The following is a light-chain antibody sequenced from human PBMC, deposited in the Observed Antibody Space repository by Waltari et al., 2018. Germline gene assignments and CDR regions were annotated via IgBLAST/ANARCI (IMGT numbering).Light chain of an antibody. J-gene: IGKJ1*01. Sequence: DIQMTQSPSSLSASVGDRVTITCRASENVNNYLNWYQQKPGKAPKLLIYKTSTLQSGVPSRFSGSGSGTDYTFTISSLQSEDVATYYCQHNDGTPWTFGQGTKVEIK. CDR2: KTS. CDR1: ENVNNY. V-gene: IGKV1-39*01. CDR3: QHNDGTPWT.